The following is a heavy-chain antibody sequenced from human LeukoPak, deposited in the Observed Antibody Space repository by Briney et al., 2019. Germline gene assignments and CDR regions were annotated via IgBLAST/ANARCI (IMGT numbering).Heavy chain of an antibody. Sequence: GASVKVSCTASEYIFTDYYIHWVRQAPGQGLQWMGWINPKSGATNYAQKFQGRVTMTRDTSISTAYMELSRLRSDDTAVYYCARERPLGSSWVYWFDPWGQGTLVTVSS. D-gene: IGHD6-13*01. CDR1: EYIFTDYY. CDR3: ARERPLGSSWVYWFDP. V-gene: IGHV1-2*02. CDR2: INPKSGAT. J-gene: IGHJ5*02.